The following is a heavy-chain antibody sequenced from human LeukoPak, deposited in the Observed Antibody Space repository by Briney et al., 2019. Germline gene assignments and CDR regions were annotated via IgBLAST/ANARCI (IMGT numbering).Heavy chain of an antibody. Sequence: AASVTVSCKASGGTFSSYAISWVRQAPGQGLEWMGRIIPILGIANYAQKFQGRVTITADKSTSTAYMELSSLRSEDTAVYYCARARKTGTTLYYGMDVWGQGTTVTVSS. D-gene: IGHD1-7*01. CDR1: GGTFSSYA. CDR2: IIPILGIA. J-gene: IGHJ6*02. CDR3: ARARKTGTTLYYGMDV. V-gene: IGHV1-69*04.